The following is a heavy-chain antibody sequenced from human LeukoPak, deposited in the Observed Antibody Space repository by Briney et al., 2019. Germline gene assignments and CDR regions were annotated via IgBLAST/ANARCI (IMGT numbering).Heavy chain of an antibody. V-gene: IGHV3-21*01. CDR1: GFTFSSYS. CDR3: ARDGGIIRFGGQDV. D-gene: IGHD3-16*01. Sequence: GGSLRLSCAASGFTFSSYSMTWVRQAPGKGPEWVSSISSSSSYIYYADSVKGRFTISRDNAKNSLYLQMNSLRAEDTAVYYCARDGGIIRFGGQDVWGQGTTVIVS. J-gene: IGHJ6*02. CDR2: ISSSSSYI.